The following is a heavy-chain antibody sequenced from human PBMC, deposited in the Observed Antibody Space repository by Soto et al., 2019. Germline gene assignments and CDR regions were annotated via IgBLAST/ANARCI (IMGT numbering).Heavy chain of an antibody. CDR2: IDHVGRT. CDR1: GGSFSDYY. Sequence: QEQLQQWGAGLLKPSETLSLTCAFYGGSFSDYYWVWLRQPAGKGLEWIGEIDHVGRTMYNPSRKRRGTISINTSNNHFSLNVSSLTAADTAVYYCARGRDSSSSVFWRTTQAPYSNMDVWGQGTTVTVSS. V-gene: IGHV4-34*01. D-gene: IGHD6-6*01. CDR3: ARGRDSSSSVFWRTTQAPYSNMDV. J-gene: IGHJ6*02.